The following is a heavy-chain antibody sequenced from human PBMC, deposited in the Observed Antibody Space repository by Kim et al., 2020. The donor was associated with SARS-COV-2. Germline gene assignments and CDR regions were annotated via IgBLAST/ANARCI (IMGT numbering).Heavy chain of an antibody. D-gene: IGHD3-10*01. V-gene: IGHV3-33*01. CDR1: GFTFSSYG. CDR3: ARDPTPVPYGSGSFDY. Sequence: GGSLRLSCAASGFTFSSYGMHWVRQAPGKGLEWVAVIWYDGSNKYYADSVKGRFTISRDNSKNTLYLQMNSLRAEDTAVYYCARDPTPVPYGSGSFDYWGQGTLVTVSS. CDR2: IWYDGSNK. J-gene: IGHJ4*02.